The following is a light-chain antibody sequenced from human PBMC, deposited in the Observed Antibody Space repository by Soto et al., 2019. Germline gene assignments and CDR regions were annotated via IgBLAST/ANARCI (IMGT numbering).Light chain of an antibody. Sequence: QSALTQPASVSGSPGQSITISCTGSRSDVGGYKYVSWYQHHPGKAPKLMIYDVSYRPSGVSNRFSGSKFGNTASLTISGLQAEDEADYYCSSYTSSSTLDVLLGGGTQLTVL. V-gene: IGLV2-14*03. CDR2: DVS. CDR1: RSDVGGYKY. J-gene: IGLJ2*01. CDR3: SSYTSSSTLDVL.